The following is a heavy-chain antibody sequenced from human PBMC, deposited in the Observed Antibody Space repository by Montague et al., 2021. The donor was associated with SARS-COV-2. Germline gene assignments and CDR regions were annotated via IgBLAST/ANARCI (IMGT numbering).Heavy chain of an antibody. CDR3: ARAASPRGAFDV. D-gene: IGHD3-10*01. CDR1: GGSINSGGYS. CDR2: ILHSGST. V-gene: IGHV4-30-2*06. J-gene: IGHJ3*01. Sequence: TLSLTCAVSGGSINSGGYSWSWIRQSPGKGLEWIGYILHSGSTYYNPSLWSRVTISVDRSKSQFSLNLTSMTAADTAVYFCARAASPRGAFDVLGQGTVVTVSS.